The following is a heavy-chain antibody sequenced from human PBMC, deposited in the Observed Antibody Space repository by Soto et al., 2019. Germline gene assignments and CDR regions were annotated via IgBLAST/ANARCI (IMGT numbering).Heavy chain of an antibody. CDR3: ARGPTPSWSSYRFSYFDS. V-gene: IGHV4-31*03. CDR1: GASISSAAYY. D-gene: IGHD3-16*02. Sequence: PSETLSLTCTVSGASISSAAYYWSWIRQRPGEGLEWIGFISYSGYTFQNPSLKSRLLLSVATSKNQFSLELSFVTAADTAVYYCARGPTPSWSSYRFSYFDSWGPGSLVTV. CDR2: ISYSGYT. J-gene: IGHJ4*01.